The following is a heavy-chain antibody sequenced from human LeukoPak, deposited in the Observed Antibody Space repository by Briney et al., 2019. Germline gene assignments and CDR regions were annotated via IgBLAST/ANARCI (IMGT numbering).Heavy chain of an antibody. V-gene: IGHV1-2*02. Sequence: GASVKVSCKASGYTFTSYDINWVRQATGQGLEWMGWINPNSGGTNYAQKFQGRVTMTRDTSISTAYMELSRLRSDDTAVYYCARLVATSNIVDVWGKGTTVTISS. D-gene: IGHD5-12*01. CDR1: GYTFTSYD. CDR2: INPNSGGT. J-gene: IGHJ6*04. CDR3: ARLVATSNIVDV.